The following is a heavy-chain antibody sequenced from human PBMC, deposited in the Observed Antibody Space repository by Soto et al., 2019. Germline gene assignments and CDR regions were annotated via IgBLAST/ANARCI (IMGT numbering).Heavy chain of an antibody. CDR3: ARQTSPWGFDV. J-gene: IGHJ6*02. D-gene: IGHD7-27*01. Sequence: QVELKESGPRLVKPSETLSLTCTVSGGSVSSGGFYYHWIRQPPGKGLEWIGYVYHGGFTSYSPSLTSRLTISVGTSATRISLKLASVTSVDTAVYYCARQTSPWGFDVWGQGTTVTVSS. V-gene: IGHV4-61*08. CDR1: GGSVSSGGFY. CDR2: VYHGGFT.